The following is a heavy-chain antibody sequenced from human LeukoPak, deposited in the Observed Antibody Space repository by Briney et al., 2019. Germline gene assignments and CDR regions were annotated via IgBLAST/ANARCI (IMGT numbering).Heavy chain of an antibody. D-gene: IGHD6-19*01. Sequence: GSLRLSCAASGFTFSSYGMHWVRQAPGKGLEWVAVISYDGSNKYYADSVKGRFTISRDNSKNTLYLQMNSLRAEDTAVYYCAKDAIAVAPGGIYYFDYWGQGTLVTVSS. V-gene: IGHV3-30*18. CDR2: ISYDGSNK. CDR1: GFTFSSYG. CDR3: AKDAIAVAPGGIYYFDY. J-gene: IGHJ4*02.